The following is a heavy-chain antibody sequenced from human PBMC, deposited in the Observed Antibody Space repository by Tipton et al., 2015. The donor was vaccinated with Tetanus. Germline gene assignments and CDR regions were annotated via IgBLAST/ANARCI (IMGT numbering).Heavy chain of an antibody. V-gene: IGHV4-61*08. J-gene: IGHJ4*02. Sequence: TLSLTCTVSGGSISSGDYYWSWIRQPPGKGLEWIGYIYYSGSTNYNPSLKSRVTISVDTSKNQFSLKLSSVTAADTAVYYCARTTLGYCSGGSCYSGAYYFDYWGQGTLVTVSS. CDR3: ARTTLGYCSGGSCYSGAYYFDY. CDR1: GGSISSGDYY. CDR2: IYYSGST. D-gene: IGHD2-15*01.